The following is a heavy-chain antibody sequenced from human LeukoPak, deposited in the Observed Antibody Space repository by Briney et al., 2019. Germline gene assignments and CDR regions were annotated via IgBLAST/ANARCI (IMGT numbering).Heavy chain of an antibody. V-gene: IGHV4-38-2*01. J-gene: IGHJ4*02. D-gene: IGHD3-10*01. Sequence: PSETLSLTCAVSGYSISTGYHWGWIRQSPGTGLEWIGSTYHSGNTYYNPSLKSRVTISMDTSMNQFSLQVTSVTAADTAVYYCGRQGYTASYYFVDYWSQGTLITVSS. CDR1: GYSISTGYH. CDR2: TYHSGNT. CDR3: GRQGYTASYYFVDY.